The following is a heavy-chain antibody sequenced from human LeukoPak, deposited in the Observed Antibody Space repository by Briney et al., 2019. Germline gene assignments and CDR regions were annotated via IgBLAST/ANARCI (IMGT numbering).Heavy chain of an antibody. J-gene: IGHJ4*02. D-gene: IGHD3-10*01. CDR3: ARDFSVDYYGSGCYHYFDY. CDR2: ISAYNGNT. V-gene: IGHV1-18*01. Sequence: ASVKVSCKASGYTFTSYGISWVRQAPGQGLEWMGWISAYNGNTNYAQKLQGRVTMTTDTSTSTAYMELRSLRSDDTAVYYCARDFSVDYYGSGCYHYFDYWGQGTLVTVSS. CDR1: GYTFTSYG.